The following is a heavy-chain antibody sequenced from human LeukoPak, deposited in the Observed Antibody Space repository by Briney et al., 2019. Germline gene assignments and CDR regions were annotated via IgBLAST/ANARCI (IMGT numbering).Heavy chain of an antibody. CDR3: ARNNCAIDS. J-gene: IGHJ4*02. D-gene: IGHD2-21*01. Sequence: GGSLRLSCAASGFTFSSHWMHWVRHGPGKGLVWVARISDDGSIGSYGDAVRGRFTISRDNAKNTVYLEMNTLRAEDTAVYYCARNNCAIDSWGQGPLVTVSS. V-gene: IGHV3-74*01. CDR1: GFTFSSHW. CDR2: ISDDGSIG.